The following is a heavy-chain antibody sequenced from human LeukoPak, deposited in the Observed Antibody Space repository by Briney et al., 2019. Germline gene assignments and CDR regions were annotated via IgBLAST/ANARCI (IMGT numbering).Heavy chain of an antibody. D-gene: IGHD3-16*01. J-gene: IGHJ4*02. CDR2: IYYNGST. V-gene: IGHV4-39*01. CDR3: AIHMGGVSGDYYFDY. Sequence: PSDTLSLTCTVSGGSISSSSYHWGGIRKPPGKGREWYGSIYYNGSTYYNPPHKSPVTLSVDTCKNQFSLKLRSVTVSDTAVYYCAIHMGGVSGDYYFDYWGQGTLVTVSS. CDR1: GGSISSSSYH.